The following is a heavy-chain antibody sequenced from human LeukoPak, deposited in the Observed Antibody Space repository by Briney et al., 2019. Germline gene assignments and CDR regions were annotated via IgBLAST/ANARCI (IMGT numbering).Heavy chain of an antibody. CDR1: GYTFTSYW. Sequence: GESLKISCKGSGYTFTSYWIAWVRQMPGKGLEWMGIVYPGDSDTRYSPSFQGQVTISADKSISTAYLQWSSLKASDTAMYYCARHVGGGYSYGPAYYYYYMDVWGKGTTVTISS. D-gene: IGHD5-18*01. CDR2: VYPGDSDT. V-gene: IGHV5-51*01. J-gene: IGHJ6*03. CDR3: ARHVGGGYSYGPAYYYYYMDV.